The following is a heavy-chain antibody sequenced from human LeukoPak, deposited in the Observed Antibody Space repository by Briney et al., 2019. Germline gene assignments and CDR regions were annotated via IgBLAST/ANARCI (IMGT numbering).Heavy chain of an antibody. J-gene: IGHJ6*02. CDR1: GFTFSSYA. D-gene: IGHD2-15*01. CDR3: AKAPGYCSGGSCCSYYYYGLDV. Sequence: GGSLRLSCAASGFTFSSYAMSWVRQAPGKGLEWVSAISGSGGSTYYADSVKGRFTISRDNSKNTLYLQMNSLRAEDTAVYYCAKAPGYCSGGSCCSYYYYGLDVWGQGTTVTVSS. V-gene: IGHV3-23*01. CDR2: ISGSGGST.